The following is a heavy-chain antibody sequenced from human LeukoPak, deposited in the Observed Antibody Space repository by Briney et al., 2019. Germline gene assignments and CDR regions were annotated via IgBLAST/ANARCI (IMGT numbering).Heavy chain of an antibody. CDR1: GGSFSGYY. Sequence: PSETLSLTCAVYGGSFSGYYWSWLRQPPGKGLEWIGEINHSGSTNYNPSLESRVTVSLDTSKNQFSLKLSSVTAADTAVYYCARAPGAALDWGQGTLVTVSS. J-gene: IGHJ4*02. CDR2: INHSGST. CDR3: ARAPGAALD. D-gene: IGHD2-15*01. V-gene: IGHV4-34*01.